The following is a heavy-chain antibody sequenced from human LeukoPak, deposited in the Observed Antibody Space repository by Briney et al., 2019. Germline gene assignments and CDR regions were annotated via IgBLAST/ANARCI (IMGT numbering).Heavy chain of an antibody. CDR3: ARDQGTSTTAPKRKGRFDP. CDR1: GGSISSYY. CDR2: IYYSGST. D-gene: IGHD1-1*01. J-gene: IGHJ5*02. Sequence: SETLSLTCTVSGGSISSYYWSWIRQPPGKGLEWIGYIYYSGSTNYNPSLKSRVTISVDTSKNQFSLKLSSVTATDTAVYYCARDQGTSTTAPKRKGRFDPWGQGTLVTVSS. V-gene: IGHV4-59*12.